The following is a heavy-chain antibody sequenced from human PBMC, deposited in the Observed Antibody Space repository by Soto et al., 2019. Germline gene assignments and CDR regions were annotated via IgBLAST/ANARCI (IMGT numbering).Heavy chain of an antibody. Sequence: QVQLVQSGAEVRKPGASVKVSCKASGYTFTSYDINWVRQASGQGLEWMGWMNPNSGNTGSAQRFQCRLTLTRNTSINTAYMELTSLTSEDAAVYYCARVHTVTTYFDVWGRGTLVAVSS. CDR2: MNPNSGNT. J-gene: IGHJ2*01. CDR1: GYTFTSYD. V-gene: IGHV1-8*01. CDR3: ARVHTVTTYFDV. D-gene: IGHD4-17*01.